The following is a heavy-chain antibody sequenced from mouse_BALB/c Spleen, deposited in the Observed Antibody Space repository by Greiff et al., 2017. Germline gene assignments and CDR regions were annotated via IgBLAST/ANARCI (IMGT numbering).Heavy chain of an antibody. D-gene: IGHD3-2*01. Sequence: EVMLVESGGGLVKPGGSLKLSCAASGFTFSSYTMSWVRQTPEKRLEWVATISSGGSYTYYPDSVKGRFTISRDNAKNTLYLQMSSLKSEDTAMYYCTRDHLRQLGDYWGQGTTLTVSS. J-gene: IGHJ2*01. CDR2: ISSGGSYT. CDR3: TRDHLRQLGDY. CDR1: GFTFSSYT. V-gene: IGHV5-6-4*01.